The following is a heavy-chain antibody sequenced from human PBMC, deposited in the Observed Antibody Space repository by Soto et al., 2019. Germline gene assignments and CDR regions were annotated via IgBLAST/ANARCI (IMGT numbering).Heavy chain of an antibody. CDR2: INTGNGNT. D-gene: IGHD5-12*01. J-gene: IGHJ5*01. Sequence: ASLKVSCKASGITYTTYAIHWVRQAPGQGLEWMGWINTGNGNTRYSQRFQGRVTLTTDTSASTAYMDVSSLTSEDTAVYYCERAISGYVSWG. CDR1: GITYTTYA. CDR3: ERAISGYVS. V-gene: IGHV1-3*04.